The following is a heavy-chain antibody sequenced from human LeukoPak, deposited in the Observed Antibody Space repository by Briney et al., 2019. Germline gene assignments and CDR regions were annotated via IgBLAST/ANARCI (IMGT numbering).Heavy chain of an antibody. Sequence: PGGSLRLSCVCSGFIFRSYDMLWVRHATGKGLEWVSVIGSGGDTYYAGAVKGRFTISRESAKISFYLQMNSRSAGDTAVYYCARAVARTDEIDSWGQGTLVTVSS. CDR3: ARAVARTDEIDS. CDR1: GFIFRSYD. CDR2: IGSGGDT. V-gene: IGHV3-13*01. J-gene: IGHJ4*02. D-gene: IGHD6-19*01.